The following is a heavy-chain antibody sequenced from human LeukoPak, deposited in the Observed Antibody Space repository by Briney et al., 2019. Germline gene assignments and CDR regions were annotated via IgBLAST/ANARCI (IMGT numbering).Heavy chain of an antibody. CDR2: IGSDNKP. CDR3: AKDRPYFDY. J-gene: IGHJ4*02. CDR1: GFTFSAYA. V-gene: IGHV3-23*01. Sequence: GSLRLSCEASGFTFSAYAMTWVRQAPGKGLEWVPSIGSDNKPHYSESVKGRFTISRDNSKNTLYLQMNSLRAEDTAVYYCAKDRPYFDYWGQGTLVTVSS.